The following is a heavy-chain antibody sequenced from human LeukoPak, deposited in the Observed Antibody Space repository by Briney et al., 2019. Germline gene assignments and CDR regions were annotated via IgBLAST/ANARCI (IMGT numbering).Heavy chain of an antibody. J-gene: IGHJ4*02. CDR3: AKDVGKWESLHFFDH. V-gene: IGHV3-23*01. D-gene: IGHD1-26*01. Sequence: GGSLRLSCLTSGFTLSTNAMSWVRQAPGKGLEWISGISGSGASTYYADSVKGRFTISRDDSRNTLYLQMNSLRGDDTAVYYCAKDVGKWESLHFFDHWGQGTLVTVSS. CDR2: ISGSGAST. CDR1: GFTLSTNA.